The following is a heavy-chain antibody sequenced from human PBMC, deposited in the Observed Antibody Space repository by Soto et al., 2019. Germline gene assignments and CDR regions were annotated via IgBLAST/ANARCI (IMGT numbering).Heavy chain of an antibody. CDR1: NDSISPYY. Sequence: SETLSLTCTVSNDSISPYYWSWIRQPPGKGLEWIGFIYYSGSTTYNPSLKSRVTISVATSKNQFSLKLTSVTAADTAIYYCARGPGIWGQGTLVTVSS. J-gene: IGHJ4*02. CDR2: IYYSGST. CDR3: ARGPGI. V-gene: IGHV4-59*08.